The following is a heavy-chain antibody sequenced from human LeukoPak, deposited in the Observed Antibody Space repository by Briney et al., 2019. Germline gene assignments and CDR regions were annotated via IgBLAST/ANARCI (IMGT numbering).Heavy chain of an antibody. Sequence: GGSLRLSCVASEFTFGSYWMTWVRQAPGKGLEWVANINQDGRKEHYVDSVKGRFTISRDNAKNFLYLQMNSQRAEDTAVYYCARDSSPYCGDDCYFDAFDLWGQGTMVTVSS. J-gene: IGHJ3*01. D-gene: IGHD2-21*02. V-gene: IGHV3-7*03. CDR2: INQDGRKE. CDR3: ARDSSPYCGDDCYFDAFDL. CDR1: EFTFGSYW.